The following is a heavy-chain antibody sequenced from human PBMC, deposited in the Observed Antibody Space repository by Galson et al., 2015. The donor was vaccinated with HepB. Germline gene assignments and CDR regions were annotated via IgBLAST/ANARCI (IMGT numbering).Heavy chain of an antibody. V-gene: IGHV1-46*01. CDR1: GYTFTNYY. D-gene: IGHD2-21*01. CDR3: ARHLVGCGGDCPNGGITTDPFDY. CDR2: VNPGGGST. Sequence: SVKVSCKASGYTFTNYYMYWVRQAPGQGLEWMGIVNPGGGSTSYAQKFQGRVTMTRDTSTSTVYMELSSLRSEDTAVYYCARHLVGCGGDCPNGGITTDPFDYWGQGTLVTVSP. J-gene: IGHJ4*02.